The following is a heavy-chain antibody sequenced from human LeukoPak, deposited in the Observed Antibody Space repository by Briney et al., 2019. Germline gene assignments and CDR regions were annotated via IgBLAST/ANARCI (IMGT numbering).Heavy chain of an antibody. CDR1: GYSFPTYW. J-gene: IGHJ4*02. Sequence: GESLKISCKGSGYSFPTYWIGWVRQMPEKGLEWMGIIYPGDSDTRYSPSFQGQVTISADKSFSTAYLQWNSLKASDTAMYYCARQRENYYFDYWGQGTLVTVSS. V-gene: IGHV5-51*01. D-gene: IGHD1-7*01. CDR3: ARQRENYYFDY. CDR2: IYPGDSDT.